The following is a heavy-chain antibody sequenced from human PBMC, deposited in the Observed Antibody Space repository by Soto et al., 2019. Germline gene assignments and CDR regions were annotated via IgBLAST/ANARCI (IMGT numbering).Heavy chain of an antibody. CDR1: GFTFSSYS. D-gene: IGHD3-10*01. CDR2: ISSSSSTI. CDR3: ARDGDAGTMVRGVIITFDY. J-gene: IGHJ4*02. V-gene: IGHV3-48*01. Sequence: EVQLVESGGGLVQPGGSLRLSCAASGFTFSSYSMNWVRQAPGTGLEWVSYISSSSSTIYYADSVKGRFTISRDNAKNSLYLQMNSLRAEDTAVYYCARDGDAGTMVRGVIITFDYWGQGTLVTVSS.